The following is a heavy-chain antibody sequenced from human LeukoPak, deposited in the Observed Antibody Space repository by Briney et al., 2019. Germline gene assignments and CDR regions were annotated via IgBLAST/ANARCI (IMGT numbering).Heavy chain of an antibody. Sequence: GGSLRLSCAASGFTFSSYAMHWDRQAPGKGLEWVAVISYGGSNKYYADSVKGRFTISRDNSKNTLYLQMNSLRAEDSAVYYCARSPETGGKYYYMDVWGKGTTVTVSS. J-gene: IGHJ6*03. CDR1: GFTFSSYA. V-gene: IGHV3-30*04. CDR3: ARSPETGGKYYYMDV. D-gene: IGHD1-26*01. CDR2: ISYGGSNK.